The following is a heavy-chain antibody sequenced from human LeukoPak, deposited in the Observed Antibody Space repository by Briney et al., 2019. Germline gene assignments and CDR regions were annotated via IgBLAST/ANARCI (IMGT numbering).Heavy chain of an antibody. V-gene: IGHV1-2*02. D-gene: IGHD6-25*01. Sequence: ASVKVSCKASGYTFTGYYMHWVRQAPGQGLEWMGWINPNSGGTNYAQKFQGRVTITRDTSISTAYMELSRLRSDDTAVYYFAGDFVSGSPTRWGQGTLVTVSS. J-gene: IGHJ4*02. CDR1: GYTFTGYY. CDR3: AGDFVSGSPTR. CDR2: INPNSGGT.